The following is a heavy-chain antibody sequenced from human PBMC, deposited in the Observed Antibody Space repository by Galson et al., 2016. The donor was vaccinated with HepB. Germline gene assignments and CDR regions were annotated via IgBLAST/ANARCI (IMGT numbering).Heavy chain of an antibody. CDR3: SRTPRSTTSPHLPFAP. Sequence: ETLSLTCTVSGGSISTSENYWAWIRQPPGKGLEWVGSVYYGGSRYYSPSLKNRLSLSVASPKNEFSLRPGSVTAADPAVYYCSRTPRSTTSPHLPFAPWGQGTLVIVPS. CDR1: GGSISTSENY. D-gene: IGHD1-1*01. V-gene: IGHV4-39*01. J-gene: IGHJ5*02. CDR2: VYYGGSR.